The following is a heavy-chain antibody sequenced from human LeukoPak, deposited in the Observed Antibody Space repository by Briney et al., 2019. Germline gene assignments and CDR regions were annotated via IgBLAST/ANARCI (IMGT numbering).Heavy chain of an antibody. CDR2: ISYDGSNK. CDR3: AKSYRRYSYGFFRGPNYYYYYMDV. V-gene: IGHV3-30*18. D-gene: IGHD5-18*01. CDR1: GFTFSSYG. Sequence: GGSLRLSCAASGFTFSSYGMHWVRQAPGKGLEWVAVISYDGSNKYYADSVKGRFTISRDNSKNTLYLQMNSLRAEDTAVYHCAKSYRRYSYGFFRGPNYYYYYMDVWGKGTTVTVSS. J-gene: IGHJ6*03.